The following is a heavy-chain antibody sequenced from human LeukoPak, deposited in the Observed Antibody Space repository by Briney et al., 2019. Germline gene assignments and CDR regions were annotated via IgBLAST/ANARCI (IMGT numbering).Heavy chain of an antibody. CDR1: GGSFSGYY. J-gene: IGHJ4*02. CDR2: INHSGST. Sequence: SETLSLTCAVYGGSFSGYYWSWIRQPPGKGLEWIGEINHSGSTNYNPSLKSRVTISVDTSKNQFSLKLSSVTAADTAVYYCARGPADMIVVVKEFDYWGQGTLVTVSS. CDR3: ARGPADMIVVVKEFDY. V-gene: IGHV4-34*01. D-gene: IGHD3-22*01.